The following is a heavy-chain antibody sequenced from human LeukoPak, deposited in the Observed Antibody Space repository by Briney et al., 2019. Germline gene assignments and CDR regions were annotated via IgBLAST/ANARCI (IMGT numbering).Heavy chain of an antibody. CDR3: AREKYSSGYYSLSFDY. Sequence: ASVKVSCKASGYTFTSYDINWVRQATGQGPEWMGWMNPNSGNTGYAQKFQGRVTITRNTSISTAYMELSSLRSEDTAVYYCAREKYSSGYYSLSFDYWGQGTLVTVSS. D-gene: IGHD3-22*01. CDR1: GYTFTSYD. J-gene: IGHJ4*02. CDR2: MNPNSGNT. V-gene: IGHV1-8*03.